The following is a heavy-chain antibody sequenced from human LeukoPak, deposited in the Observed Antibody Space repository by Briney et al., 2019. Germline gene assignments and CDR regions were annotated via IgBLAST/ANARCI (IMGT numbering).Heavy chain of an antibody. CDR3: ARDVFDAFDI. CDR1: GGSISSYY. J-gene: IGHJ3*02. V-gene: IGHV4-4*09. CDR2: IYTSGST. Sequence: SETLSLTCTVSGGSISSYYWSWIRQPPGKGLEWIGYIYTSGSTNYNPSLKSRVTMSVDTSKNQFSLKLSSVTAADTAVYYCARDVFDAFDIWGQGTMVTVSS. D-gene: IGHD2-21*01.